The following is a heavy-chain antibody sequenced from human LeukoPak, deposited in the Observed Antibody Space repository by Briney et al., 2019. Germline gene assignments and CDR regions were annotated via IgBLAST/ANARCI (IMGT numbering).Heavy chain of an antibody. CDR1: GFTFTSSA. D-gene: IGHD3-9*01. J-gene: IGHJ6*02. CDR2: IVVGSGNT. CDR3: ARDQYDILTGDYYYGMDV. Sequence: ASVTVSCKASGFTFTSSAVQWVRQARGQRLEWIGWIVVGSGNTNYAQKFQERVTITRDMSTSTAYMELSSLRSEDTAVYYCARDQYDILTGDYYYGMDVWGQGTTVTVSS. V-gene: IGHV1-58*01.